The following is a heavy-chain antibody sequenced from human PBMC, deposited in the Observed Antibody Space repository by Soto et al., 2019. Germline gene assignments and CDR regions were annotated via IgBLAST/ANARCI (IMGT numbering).Heavy chain of an antibody. Sequence: EVQLVESGGGLVQPGGSLRLSCAASGFTFSSYAMHWVRQAPGKGLEYVSAISSNGGSTYYANSVKGRFTISRDNSMNTLYLQMGSLRAEDMAVYYCARDGCGVDCYSAYAFDIWGQGTMVTVSS. V-gene: IGHV3-64*01. D-gene: IGHD2-21*02. CDR3: ARDGCGVDCYSAYAFDI. J-gene: IGHJ3*02. CDR1: GFTFSSYA. CDR2: ISSNGGST.